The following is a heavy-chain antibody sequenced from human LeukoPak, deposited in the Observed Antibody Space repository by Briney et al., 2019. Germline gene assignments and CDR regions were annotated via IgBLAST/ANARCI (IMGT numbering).Heavy chain of an antibody. CDR2: IRYDGSNK. J-gene: IGHJ1*01. CDR1: GFTFSSYG. CDR3: AKDIYYGSGSYGYFQH. V-gene: IGHV3-30*02. D-gene: IGHD3-10*01. Sequence: GALRLSCAASGFTFSSYGMHWVRQAPGKGLEWVAFIRYDGSNKYYADSVKGRFTISRDNSKNTLYLQMNSLRAEDTAVYYCAKDIYYGSGSYGYFQHWGQGTLVTASS.